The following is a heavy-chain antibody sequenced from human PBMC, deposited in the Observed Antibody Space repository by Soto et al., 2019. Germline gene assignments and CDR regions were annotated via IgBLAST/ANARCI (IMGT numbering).Heavy chain of an antibody. J-gene: IGHJ5*02. CDR2: IYYSGST. V-gene: IGHV4-59*01. CDR3: ARAYKNDFWSGYSNWFDP. D-gene: IGHD3-3*01. Sequence: LSLTCTVSGGSISSYYWSWIRQPPGKELEWIGYIYYSGSTNYNPSLKSRVTISVDTSKNQFSLKLSSVTAADTAVYYCARAYKNDFWSGYSNWFDPWGQGTLVTVSS. CDR1: GGSISSYY.